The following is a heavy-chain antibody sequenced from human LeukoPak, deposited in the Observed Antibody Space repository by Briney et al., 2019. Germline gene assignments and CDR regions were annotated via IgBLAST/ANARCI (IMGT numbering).Heavy chain of an antibody. V-gene: IGHV1-24*01. CDR2: FDPGDGET. J-gene: IGHJ5*02. CDR1: GYTLTELS. Sequence: GASVKVSCKVSGYTLTELSMHWVRQAPGKGLEWMGGFDPGDGETIYAQKFQGRVTMTEDTSTDTAYMELSSLRSEDTAVYYCATPIAAAGNWFDPWGQGTLVTVSS. D-gene: IGHD6-13*01. CDR3: ATPIAAAGNWFDP.